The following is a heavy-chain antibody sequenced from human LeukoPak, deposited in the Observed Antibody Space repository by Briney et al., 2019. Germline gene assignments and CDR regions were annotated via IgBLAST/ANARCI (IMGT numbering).Heavy chain of an antibody. CDR2: IYHSGST. CDR3: ARHQRYYMDV. Sequence: SETLSLTCAVSGYSISSGYYWGWIRQPPGKGLEWIGSIYHSGSTYYNPSLQSRVTISVDTSRNQFSLKLSSVTAADTAVYYCARHQRYYMDVWGKGTTVTVSS. D-gene: IGHD6-25*01. J-gene: IGHJ6*03. V-gene: IGHV4-38-2*01. CDR1: GYSISSGYY.